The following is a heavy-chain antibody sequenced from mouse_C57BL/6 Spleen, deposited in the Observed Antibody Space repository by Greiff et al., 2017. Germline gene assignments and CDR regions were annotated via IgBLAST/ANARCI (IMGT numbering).Heavy chain of an antibody. CDR1: GFNIKNTY. D-gene: IGHD1-1*01. J-gene: IGHJ1*03. CDR2: IDPANGNT. Sequence: VQLKQSVAELVRPGASVKLSCTASGFNIKNTYMHWVKQRPEQGLEWIGRIDPANGNTKSAPKFQGKATITADTSSNTAYLQLSSLTSEDTAIYYCARGGAVVARDWYFDVWGTGTTVTVAS. CDR3: ARGGAVVARDWYFDV. V-gene: IGHV14-3*01.